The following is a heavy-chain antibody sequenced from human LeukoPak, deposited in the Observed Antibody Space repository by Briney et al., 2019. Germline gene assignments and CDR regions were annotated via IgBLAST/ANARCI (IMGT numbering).Heavy chain of an antibody. CDR3: ARRLEWFHC. CDR1: GGSISSSSHY. CDR2: IHYSGST. V-gene: IGHV4-39*01. J-gene: IGHJ5*01. Sequence: SETLSLTCSVSGGSISSSSHYWGWIRQPPGKGLEWIGSIHYSGSTHYNPSLKSRATISVDTSKNQFSLKLSSVTAADTAVYYCARRLEWFHCWGQGTLVTVSS. D-gene: IGHD1-1*01.